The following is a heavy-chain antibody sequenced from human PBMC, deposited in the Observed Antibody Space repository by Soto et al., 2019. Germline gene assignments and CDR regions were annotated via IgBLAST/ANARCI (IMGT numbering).Heavy chain of an antibody. CDR1: GYTLSSYA. CDR2: INAGYGNT. CDR3: ARDTGDGTFDF. Sequence: ASVKVSCKASGYTLSSYAMHWVRQAPGQRLEWMGWINAGYGNTKSSQKFQDRVTISRDTSASTAYMELTSLRSEDTAVYYCARDTGDGTFDFWGQGTLVTVSS. V-gene: IGHV1-3*01. D-gene: IGHD7-27*01. J-gene: IGHJ4*02.